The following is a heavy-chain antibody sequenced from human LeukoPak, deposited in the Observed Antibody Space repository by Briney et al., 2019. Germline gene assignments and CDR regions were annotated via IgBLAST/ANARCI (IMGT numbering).Heavy chain of an antibody. J-gene: IGHJ4*02. V-gene: IGHV4-59*08. CDR3: ARADFWNSFDS. Sequence: SETLSLTCSVSGGSISSYYWSWIRQPPGKGLEWIGYMYYSGGTHYNPSLKSRVTISLDTSKNQFSLKLSSVTAADTAMYYCARADFWNSFDSWGQGTLVTVSS. CDR2: MYYSGGT. CDR1: GGSISSYY. D-gene: IGHD3-3*01.